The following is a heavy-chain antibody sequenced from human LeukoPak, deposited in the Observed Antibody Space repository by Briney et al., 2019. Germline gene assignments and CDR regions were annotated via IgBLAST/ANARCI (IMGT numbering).Heavy chain of an antibody. CDR2: ISGSGGST. Sequence: GGSLRLSCAASGFTFSTYAMSWVRQAPGEGLEWVSGISGSGGSTYYADSVKGRFTISRDNAKNSLYLQMNSLRAEDTAVYYCARAGLNYGMDVWGQGTKVTVSS. CDR1: GFTFSTYA. CDR3: ARAGLNYGMDV. V-gene: IGHV3-23*01. J-gene: IGHJ6*02.